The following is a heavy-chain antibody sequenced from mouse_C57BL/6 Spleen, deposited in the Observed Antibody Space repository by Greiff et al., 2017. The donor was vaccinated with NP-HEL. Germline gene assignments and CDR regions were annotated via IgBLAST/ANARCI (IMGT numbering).Heavy chain of an antibody. Sequence: VQLQQSGAELARPGALVKMSCKAPGYTFTSYTTHSVKQRPGQGLEWIGYINPSSGYTKYNQKFKDKATSTADKSSSTAYMHLSSLTSEDAAVYYGARSRGGHWDYFDYWGQGTTLTVSS. J-gene: IGHJ2*01. CDR2: INPSSGYT. D-gene: IGHD4-1*01. V-gene: IGHV1-4*01. CDR3: ARSRGGHWDYFDY. CDR1: GYTFTSYT.